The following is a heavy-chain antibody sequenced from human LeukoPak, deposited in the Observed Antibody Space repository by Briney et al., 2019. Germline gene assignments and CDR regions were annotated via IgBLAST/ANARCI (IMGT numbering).Heavy chain of an antibody. J-gene: IGHJ4*02. Sequence: PGGSLRLSCAASGFTFSSYGMHWVRQAPGKGLEWVAFIRYDGSNKYYADSVKGRFTISRDNSKNTLYLQMNSLRAEDTAVYYCAKVMGKTYYYGSGSYPSDYWGQGTLVTVSS. CDR1: GFTFSSYG. V-gene: IGHV3-30*02. D-gene: IGHD3-10*01. CDR2: IRYDGSNK. CDR3: AKVMGKTYYYGSGSYPSDY.